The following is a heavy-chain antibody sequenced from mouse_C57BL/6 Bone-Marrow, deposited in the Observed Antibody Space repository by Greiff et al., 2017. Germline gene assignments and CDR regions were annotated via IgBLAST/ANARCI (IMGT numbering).Heavy chain of an antibody. CDR1: GYAFSSSW. J-gene: IGHJ2*01. CDR2: IYPGDGDT. V-gene: IGHV1-82*01. D-gene: IGHD1-1*01. CDR3: ASSLITTVVARDY. Sequence: VQLQQSGPELVKPGASVKISCKASGYAFSSSWMNWVKQRPGKGLEWIGRIYPGDGDTNYNGKFKGKATLTADKSSSTAYMQLSSLTSEDSAVYFCASSLITTVVARDYWGQGTTLPVSS.